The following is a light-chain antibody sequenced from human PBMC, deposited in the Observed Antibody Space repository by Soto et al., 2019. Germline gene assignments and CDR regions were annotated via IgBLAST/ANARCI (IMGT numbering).Light chain of an antibody. V-gene: IGLV2-14*01. J-gene: IGLJ2*01. CDR3: SSHTSSSTVV. Sequence: QSALTQPASVSGSPGQSITISCTGTSSDVGGYNYVSWYQQHPGKAPKLMIYDVSNRPSGFSNRVSGSKSGNTASRTISGLQAEDQADYYCSSHTSSSTVVFRGRTKLTVL. CDR2: DVS. CDR1: SSDVGGYNY.